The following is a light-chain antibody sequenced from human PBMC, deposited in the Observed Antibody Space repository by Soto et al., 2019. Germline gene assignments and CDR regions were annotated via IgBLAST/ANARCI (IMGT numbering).Light chain of an antibody. Sequence: QSVLTQPPSVSGAPGQRVTISCTGSRSNIGAGYDVHWYQQVPGTAPKLLIFANINRPSGVPDRFSGSKSDTSASLAITGLQADDEADYYCQSYDRSLSGVVFGGGTQLTVL. CDR1: RSNIGAGYD. V-gene: IGLV1-40*01. J-gene: IGLJ2*01. CDR3: QSYDRSLSGVV. CDR2: ANI.